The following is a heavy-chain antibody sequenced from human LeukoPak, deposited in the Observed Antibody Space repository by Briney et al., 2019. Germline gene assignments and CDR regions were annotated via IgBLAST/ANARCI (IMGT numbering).Heavy chain of an antibody. Sequence: PGGSLRLSCATSGFTFSDHYMNWIRQAPGKGLEWVSSISSSSSYIYYADSVKGRFTISRDNAKNSLYLQMNSLRAEDTAVYYCARAGTGASDYWGQGTLVTVSS. V-gene: IGHV3-21*01. D-gene: IGHD1-1*01. CDR1: GFTFSDHY. CDR3: ARAGTGASDY. J-gene: IGHJ4*02. CDR2: ISSSSSYI.